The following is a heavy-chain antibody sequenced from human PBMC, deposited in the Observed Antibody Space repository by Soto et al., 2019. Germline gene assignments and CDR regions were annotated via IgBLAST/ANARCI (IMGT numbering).Heavy chain of an antibody. J-gene: IGHJ6*02. CDR2: ISYDGSNK. CDR1: GFTFSSYG. D-gene: IGHD2-8*01. V-gene: IGHV3-30*18. Sequence: GGSLRLSCAASGFTFSSYGMHWVRQAPGKGLEWVAVISYDGSNKYYADSVKGRFTISRDNSKNTLYLQMNSLRAEDTAVYYCAKDLYAGYYYGMDVWGQGTTVTVSS. CDR3: AKDLYAGYYYGMDV.